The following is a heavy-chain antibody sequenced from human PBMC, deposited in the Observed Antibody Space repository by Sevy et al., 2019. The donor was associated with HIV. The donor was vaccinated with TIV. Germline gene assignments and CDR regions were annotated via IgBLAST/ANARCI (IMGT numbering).Heavy chain of an antibody. CDR1: GFIFGNYA. J-gene: IGHJ4*02. CDR2: ISGAADRT. CDR3: VKASDPVDYYDSARPLGY. Sequence: GGSLRLSCAASGFIFGNYAMNWVRQAPGKGLEWISSISGAADRTHYADSVKDRFTISSDSSKNTLYLQMTSLRVEDTAVYYCVKASDPVDYYDSARPLGYWGQGTLVTVSS. V-gene: IGHV3-23*01. D-gene: IGHD3-22*01.